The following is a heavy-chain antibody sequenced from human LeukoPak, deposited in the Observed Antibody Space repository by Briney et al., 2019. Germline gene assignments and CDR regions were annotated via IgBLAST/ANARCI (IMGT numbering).Heavy chain of an antibody. CDR1: GYTFSSYG. Sequence: GGSLGLSCAASGYTFSSYGMHWVRQAPGKGLEWVAVISYDGSNKYYADSVKGRFTISRDNSKNTLYLQMNSLRAEDTAVYYCAKDGSSSWYYFDYWGQGTLVTVSS. V-gene: IGHV3-30*18. CDR2: ISYDGSNK. D-gene: IGHD6-13*01. J-gene: IGHJ4*02. CDR3: AKDGSSSWYYFDY.